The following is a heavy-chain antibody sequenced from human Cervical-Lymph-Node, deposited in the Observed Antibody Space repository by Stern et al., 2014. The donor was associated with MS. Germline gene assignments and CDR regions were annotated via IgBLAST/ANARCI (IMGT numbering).Heavy chain of an antibody. Sequence: QVQLVQSGAEVKKPGASVKVSCKTSGYSFTNYGISWVRQAPGQGPEWMGWVSTYNGKTTYSQKLQGRLTMTRDTATSTVYMELRSLTSDDTAVYYCARRSGSYSFDHWGQGTLVAVSS. V-gene: IGHV1-18*04. D-gene: IGHD1-26*01. CDR1: GYSFTNYG. CDR2: VSTYNGKT. J-gene: IGHJ4*02. CDR3: ARRSGSYSFDH.